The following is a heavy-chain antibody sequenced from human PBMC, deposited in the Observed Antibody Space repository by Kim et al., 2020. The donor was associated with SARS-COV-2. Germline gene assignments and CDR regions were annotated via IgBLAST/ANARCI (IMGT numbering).Heavy chain of an antibody. V-gene: IGHV3-30*02. Sequence: ADSVKGRFIISRDNSKNTLYLQMNSLRAEDTAVYYCAKDTDRFGELLEGYWGQGTLVTVSS. D-gene: IGHD3-10*01. CDR3: AKDTDRFGELLEGY. J-gene: IGHJ4*02.